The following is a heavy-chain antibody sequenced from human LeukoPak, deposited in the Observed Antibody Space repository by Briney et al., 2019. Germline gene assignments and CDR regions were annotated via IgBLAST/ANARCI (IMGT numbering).Heavy chain of an antibody. Sequence: VSVKVSCKASVYTFNRYYMHWVRQAPGQGLEWMGWINPNSGGTNYAQKFQGRLTMTRDTSISTAYMELSRLRSDHTAVYYCARGASFGGVMVHDYWGEGTLVSVPS. D-gene: IGHD3-16*01. CDR3: ARGASFGGVMVHDY. J-gene: IGHJ4*02. CDR1: VYTFNRYY. V-gene: IGHV1-2*02. CDR2: INPNSGGT.